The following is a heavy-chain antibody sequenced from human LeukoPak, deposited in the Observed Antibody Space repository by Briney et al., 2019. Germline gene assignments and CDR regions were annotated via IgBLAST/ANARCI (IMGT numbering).Heavy chain of an antibody. J-gene: IGHJ4*02. CDR2: IYHSGNT. D-gene: IGHD3-22*01. CDR3: ARHTKRWLLRHFDY. Sequence: RSSETLSLTCAVSGDSIASGAYSWSWIRQPPGKGLEWIGYIYHSGNTYYNPSLKSRVTISVDRTMNQFSLKLNSVTAADTAVYYCARHTKRWLLRHFDYWGQGTLVTVSS. V-gene: IGHV4-30-2*01. CDR1: GDSIASGAYS.